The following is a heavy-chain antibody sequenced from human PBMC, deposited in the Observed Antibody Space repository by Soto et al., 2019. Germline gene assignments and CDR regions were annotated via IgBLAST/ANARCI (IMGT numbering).Heavy chain of an antibody. D-gene: IGHD4-17*01. J-gene: IGHJ4*02. V-gene: IGHV3-23*01. CDR1: GFTFSGYA. Sequence: GSLRLSCAGSGFTFSGYAMSWVRQAPGKGLEWVPAISGSGGSTYYADSVKGRFTISRDNSKNTVYMQMNSLRDEDTAVYYCARENFDYGDYRVDYWGQGTLVTVSS. CDR2: ISGSGGST. CDR3: ARENFDYGDYRVDY.